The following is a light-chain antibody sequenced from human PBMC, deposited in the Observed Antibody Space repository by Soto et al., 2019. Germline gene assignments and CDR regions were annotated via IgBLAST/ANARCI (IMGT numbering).Light chain of an antibody. CDR3: QQYGSSPYT. Sequence: EIVLTQSPGSLSLSPGERATLSCRASQSLSSTNLAWYQQRPGQAPRLLIYGASNRATGIPDRFSGSGSGTDFTLTITRLEPEDFAVYYCQQYGSSPYTFGRGTKLEIK. CDR1: QSLSSTN. J-gene: IGKJ2*01. V-gene: IGKV3-20*01. CDR2: GAS.